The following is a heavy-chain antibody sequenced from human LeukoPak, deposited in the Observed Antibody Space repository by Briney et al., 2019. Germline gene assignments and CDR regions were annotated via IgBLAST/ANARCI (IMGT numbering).Heavy chain of an antibody. CDR1: GGSISSGSYY. CDR3: ARAGRWLQPDPFDY. CDR2: IYYSGST. V-gene: IGHV4-31*03. J-gene: IGHJ4*02. Sequence: PSQTLSLTCTVSGGSISSGSYYWSWIRQHPGKGLEWIGYIYYSGSTYYNPSLKSRVTISVDTSKNQFSLKLSSVTAADTAVYYCARAGRWLQPDPFDYWGQGTLVTVSS. D-gene: IGHD5-24*01.